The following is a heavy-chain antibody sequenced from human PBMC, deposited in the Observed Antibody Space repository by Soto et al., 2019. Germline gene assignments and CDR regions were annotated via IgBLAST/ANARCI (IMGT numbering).Heavy chain of an antibody. CDR1: GFTFSSYA. J-gene: IGHJ6*02. CDR3: AKEADYDILTGYYAHRWGQRMDV. CDR2: ISGSGGST. D-gene: IGHD3-9*01. Sequence: PVGSLRLSCAASGFTFSSYAMSWVRQAPGKGLEWVSAISGSGGSTYYADSVKGRFTISRDNSKNTLYLQMNSLRAEDTAVYYCAKEADYDILTGYYAHRWGQRMDVCGQRTTVTVSS. V-gene: IGHV3-23*01.